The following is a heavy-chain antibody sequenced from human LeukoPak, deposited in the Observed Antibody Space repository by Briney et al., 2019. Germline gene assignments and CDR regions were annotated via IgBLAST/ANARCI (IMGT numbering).Heavy chain of an antibody. Sequence: PSETLSLTCTVSGDSFGSNNYYYWGWFRQPPGKGLEWIGSIYYSGSTYYNPSLKSRVTISVDTSKSQFSLNLSSVTAADTAVYYCARGPYDSSGYNWFDPWGQGTLVTVSS. J-gene: IGHJ5*02. CDR3: ARGPYDSSGYNWFDP. V-gene: IGHV4-39*07. D-gene: IGHD3-22*01. CDR2: IYYSGST. CDR1: GDSFGSNNYYY.